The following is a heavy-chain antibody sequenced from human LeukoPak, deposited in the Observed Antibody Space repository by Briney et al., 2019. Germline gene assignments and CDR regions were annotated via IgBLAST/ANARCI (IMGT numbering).Heavy chain of an antibody. CDR3: TTDTFGARDS. Sequence: GGSLRLSCAASGYTFSRYWMHWVRQGPGKGLVWVSRINEDGSSTSYAESVRGRFTISRDNAKNTLYLQMNSLRAEDAAVYYCTTDTFGARDSWGQRTLVTVSS. J-gene: IGHJ4*02. CDR2: INEDGSST. V-gene: IGHV3-74*01. CDR1: GYTFSRYW. D-gene: IGHD3-10*01.